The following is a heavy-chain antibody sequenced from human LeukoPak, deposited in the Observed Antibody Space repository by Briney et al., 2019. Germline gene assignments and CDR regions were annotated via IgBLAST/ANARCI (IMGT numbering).Heavy chain of an antibody. CDR1: XXXFSNFA. V-gene: IGHV3-23*01. J-gene: IGHJ4*02. CDR3: AKRGHCSATCTYDY. CDR2: VNGDGVNT. D-gene: IGHD2-15*01. Sequence: GGSLXXSXXXXXXXFSNFAIHWVRQAPGKGLEWVSIVNGDGVNTYYADSVKGRFTISRDNSKNTVYLQMNSLRAEDTAVYYCAKRGHCSATCTYDYWGQGTLVTVSS.